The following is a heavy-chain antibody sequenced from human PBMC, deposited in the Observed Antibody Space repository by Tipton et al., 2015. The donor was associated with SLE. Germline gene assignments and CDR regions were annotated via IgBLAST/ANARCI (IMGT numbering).Heavy chain of an antibody. Sequence: TLSLTCTVSGGSITSNTHFWGWIRQPPGKGLEWIGSIYYSGNTYYNPSLKSRVTITIDTSKKQFSLNLSSVTAADTAVYYCARQRLRLLSPLDSWGQGTTVTVSS. J-gene: IGHJ6*02. V-gene: IGHV4-39*07. D-gene: IGHD3-16*01. CDR3: ARQRLRLLSPLDS. CDR2: IYYSGNT. CDR1: GGSITSNTHF.